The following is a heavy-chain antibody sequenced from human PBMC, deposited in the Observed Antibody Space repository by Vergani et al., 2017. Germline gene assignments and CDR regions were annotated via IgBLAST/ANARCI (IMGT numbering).Heavy chain of an antibody. D-gene: IGHD3-16*01. J-gene: IGHJ6*03. CDR1: GDSVSSDTAA. V-gene: IGHV6-1*01. Sequence: QVQLQQSGPGLVKPSQTLSLPCAISGDSVSSDTAAWNWITQSPSRGLEWLGRTYYRSKWYRDYAVSVKSRMTINPDTSKSQFSLQLNSVTPDDTAVYYCARDVSLGGYYFYYMDVWDKGTTVTVSS. CDR3: ARDVSLGGYYFYYMDV. CDR2: TYYRSKWYR.